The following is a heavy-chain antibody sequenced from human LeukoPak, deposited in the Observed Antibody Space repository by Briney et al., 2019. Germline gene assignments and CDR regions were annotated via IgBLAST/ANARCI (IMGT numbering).Heavy chain of an antibody. CDR3: ARDKFADIVVVRGNNWFDP. CDR1: GYTFTSYA. V-gene: IGHV1-3*01. CDR2: INAGNGNT. D-gene: IGHD2-15*01. J-gene: IGHJ5*02. Sequence: ASVKVSCKASGYTFTSYAMHWVRQAPGQRLEWMGWINAGNGNTKYSQKFQGRVTITRDTSASTAYMELSSLRSEDTAVYYCARDKFADIVVVRGNNWFDPWGQGTLVTASS.